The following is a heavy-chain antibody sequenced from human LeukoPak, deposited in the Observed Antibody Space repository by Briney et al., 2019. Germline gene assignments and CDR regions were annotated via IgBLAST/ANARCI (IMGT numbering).Heavy chain of an antibody. V-gene: IGHV4-61*02. CDR1: GGSITSGSYY. J-gene: IGHJ4*02. Sequence: SQTLALTCTVSGGSITSGSYYWSWIRQPAGKGLEWFGRIYSSGSANYNPSLKSRVTMSVDTSKNQFSLKLSSVTAADTAMYYCAGPGGYFDWLPYGYWGQGTLVTVSS. CDR3: AGPGGYFDWLPYGY. CDR2: IYSSGSA. D-gene: IGHD3-9*01.